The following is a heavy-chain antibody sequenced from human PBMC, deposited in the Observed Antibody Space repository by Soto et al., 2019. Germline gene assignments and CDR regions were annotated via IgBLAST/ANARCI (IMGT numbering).Heavy chain of an antibody. V-gene: IGHV3-30*18. J-gene: IGHJ4*02. Sequence: QVQLVESGGGVVQPGRSLRLSCAASGFTFSSYGMHCVRQAPGKGLEWVAVISYAGSNKYYADSVKGRFTISRDNSKNKLYVQMNSLRAEDPAVYYGSKGGGIASYFDYLGQVTRVTVSS. CDR3: SKGGGIASYFDY. CDR1: GFTFSSYG. CDR2: ISYAGSNK. D-gene: IGHD3-16*02.